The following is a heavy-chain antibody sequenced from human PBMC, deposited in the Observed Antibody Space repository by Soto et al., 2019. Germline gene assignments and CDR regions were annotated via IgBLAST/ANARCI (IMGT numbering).Heavy chain of an antibody. V-gene: IGHV1-3*01. CDR2: INAGNGNT. D-gene: IGHD6-13*01. CDR3: ARNLPAAGYYFDY. CDR1: GYTFTSYA. J-gene: IGHJ4*02. Sequence: ASVKVSCKASGYTFTSYAMHWVRQAPGQRLEWMGWINAGNGNTKYSQKFQGRVTITRDTSASTAYMELSSLRSEDTAVYYCARNLPAAGYYFDYWGQGTPVTVSS.